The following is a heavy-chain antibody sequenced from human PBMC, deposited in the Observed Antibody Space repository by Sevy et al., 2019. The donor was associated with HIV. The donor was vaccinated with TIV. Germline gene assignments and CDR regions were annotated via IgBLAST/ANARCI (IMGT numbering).Heavy chain of an antibody. V-gene: IGHV3-48*02. D-gene: IGHD6-19*01. CDR3: ARPGSGWFEFDS. CDR1: GFTFSRYS. J-gene: IGHJ4*02. CDR2: LGSTGPTI. Sequence: GGSLRLPCVASGFTFSRYSMNWVRRAPGKGLEWVSNLGSTGPTIYYADSVKGRFTISRDNAKNSLYLQMNSLREEDTAVYYCARPGSGWFEFDSWVQGTLVTVSS.